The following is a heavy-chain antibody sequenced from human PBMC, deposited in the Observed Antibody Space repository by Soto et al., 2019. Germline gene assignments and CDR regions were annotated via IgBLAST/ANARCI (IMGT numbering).Heavy chain of an antibody. V-gene: IGHV1-3*01. Sequence: ASVKVSCKASGYTFTIYPMHWVRQAPGQGLEWMGWINAGNGDTKYSQKFQGRVTITRDTSASTAYMELSSLRSEDTAVYYCARDWTHYDSSGPGDYWGQGTLVTVSS. CDR1: GYTFTIYP. J-gene: IGHJ4*02. CDR2: INAGNGDT. D-gene: IGHD3-22*01. CDR3: ARDWTHYDSSGPGDY.